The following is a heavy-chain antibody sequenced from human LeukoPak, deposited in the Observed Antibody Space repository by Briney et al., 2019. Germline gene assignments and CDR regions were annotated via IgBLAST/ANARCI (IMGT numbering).Heavy chain of an antibody. V-gene: IGHV4-31*11. CDR2: IYYSGST. Sequence: SETLSLTCAVYGGSFSGYYWSWIRQHPGKGLEWIGYIYYSGSTYYNPSLKSRVTISVDTSKNQFSLKLSSVTAADTAVYYCARVSSSSWSTNYFDYWGQGTLVTVSS. J-gene: IGHJ4*02. D-gene: IGHD6-13*01. CDR3: ARVSSSSWSTNYFDY. CDR1: GGSFSGYY.